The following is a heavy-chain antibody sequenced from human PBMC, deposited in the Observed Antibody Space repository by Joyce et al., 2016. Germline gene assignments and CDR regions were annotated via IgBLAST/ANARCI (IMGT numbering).Heavy chain of an antibody. Sequence: QVQLVQSGAEVKKPGSSLKVSCTASGGTFTNYAINWVRQAPGQGLEWMGGIIPNFGTANYAQKFQGRVTSTADESTSTVYMEVKNLRSEDTAVYYCATSDLMSVAGAGWFDPWGQGTLVTVSS. CDR1: GGTFTNYA. D-gene: IGHD6-19*01. CDR2: IIPNFGTA. V-gene: IGHV1-69*01. J-gene: IGHJ5*02. CDR3: ATSDLMSVAGAGWFDP.